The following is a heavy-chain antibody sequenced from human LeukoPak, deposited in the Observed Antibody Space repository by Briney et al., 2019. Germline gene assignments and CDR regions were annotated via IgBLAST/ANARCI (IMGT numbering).Heavy chain of an antibody. D-gene: IGHD6-19*01. J-gene: IGHJ4*01. CDR3: AKGIYSSGWSYFDY. CDR1: GFTFSNSA. CDR2: LSGSGITT. V-gene: IGHV3-23*01. Sequence: GGSLRLSCAASGFTFSNSAMSRVRQAPGKGLEWVSTLSGSGITTYYADSVKGRFTISRDNSKNTLYLQMNSLRAEDTAVYYCAKGIYSSGWSYFDYRGHGTLVTVSS.